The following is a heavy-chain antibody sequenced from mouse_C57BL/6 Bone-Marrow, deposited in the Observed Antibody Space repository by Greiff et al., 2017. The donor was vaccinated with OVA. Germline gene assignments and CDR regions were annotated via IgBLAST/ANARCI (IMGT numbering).Heavy chain of an antibody. V-gene: IGHV1-64*01. J-gene: IGHJ1*03. D-gene: IGHD1-2*01. CDR1: GYTFTSYW. Sequence: QVHVKQPGAELVKPGASVKLSCKASGYTFTSYWMHWVKQRPGQGLEWIGMIHPNSGSTKYNEKFKSKATLTVDKSSSTAYMQLSSLTSEDSAVYYGARSVLRHWYFDVWGTGTTVTVSS. CDR2: IHPNSGST. CDR3: ARSVLRHWYFDV.